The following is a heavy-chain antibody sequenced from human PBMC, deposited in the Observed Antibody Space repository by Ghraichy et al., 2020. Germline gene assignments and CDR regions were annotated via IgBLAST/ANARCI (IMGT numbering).Heavy chain of an antibody. CDR1: GGSIGGYY. J-gene: IGHJ4*02. D-gene: IGHD2-15*01. Sequence: SETLSLTCSVYGGSIGGYYWSWIRHSPGQGLEWIGEINYVGVTIYNPSLESRVTISLDTYNNQFSLSLASVTAADTALYFCARGRYCGGGACYPRPSSFDYWGQGIPVTVSS. V-gene: IGHV4-34*01. CDR2: INYVGVT. CDR3: ARGRYCGGGACYPRPSSFDY.